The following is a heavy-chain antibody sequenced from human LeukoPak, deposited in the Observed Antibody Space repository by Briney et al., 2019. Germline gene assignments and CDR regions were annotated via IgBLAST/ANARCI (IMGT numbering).Heavy chain of an antibody. V-gene: IGHV3-21*01. D-gene: IGHD6-13*01. CDR2: INGISGET. Sequence: GGSLRLSCAASGFTFSIYAMTWVRQAPGRGLEWVSGINGISGETYYADSVKGRFTISRDNAKNSLYLQMNSLRAEDTAVYYCARLAAADHFDYWGQGTLVTVSS. J-gene: IGHJ4*02. CDR1: GFTFSIYA. CDR3: ARLAAADHFDY.